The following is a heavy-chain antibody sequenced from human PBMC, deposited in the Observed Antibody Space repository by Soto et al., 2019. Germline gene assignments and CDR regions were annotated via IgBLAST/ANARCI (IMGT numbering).Heavy chain of an antibody. CDR3: AKDMKLTLLHYYYYGMAV. CDR1: GFTFSSYG. J-gene: IGHJ6*02. Sequence: GGSLRLSCAASGFTFSSYGMHWVRQAPGKGLEWVAVISYDGSNKYYADSVKGRFTISRDNSKNTLYLQMNSLRAEDTAVYYCAKDMKLTLLHYYYYGMAVWGQGTTVTVSS. CDR2: ISYDGSNK. D-gene: IGHD3-9*01. V-gene: IGHV3-30*18.